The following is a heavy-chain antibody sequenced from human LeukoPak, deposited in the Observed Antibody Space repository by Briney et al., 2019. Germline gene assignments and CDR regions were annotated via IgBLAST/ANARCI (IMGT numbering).Heavy chain of an antibody. Sequence: GGSLRLSCAASGFSFSSYTMNWVRQAPGKGLEWVSSITSSSSTIYYADSVKGRFTISRDNAKNSLYLQMNSLRAEDTAVYYCARDPRAWSGSAHAFDIWGQGTMVTVSS. J-gene: IGHJ3*02. CDR3: ARDPRAWSGSAHAFDI. D-gene: IGHD1-26*01. V-gene: IGHV3-48*04. CDR2: ITSSSSTI. CDR1: GFSFSSYT.